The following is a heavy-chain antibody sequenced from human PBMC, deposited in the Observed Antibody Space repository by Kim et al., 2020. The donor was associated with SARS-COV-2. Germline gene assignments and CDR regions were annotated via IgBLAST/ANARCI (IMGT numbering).Heavy chain of an antibody. CDR3: AKDLDSSGYNPTLVYFQR. J-gene: IGHJ1*01. CDR2: ISGSGGST. Sequence: GGSMRLSCAASGFTFSSYAMSWVRQAPGKGLEWVSAISGSGGSTYYADSVKGRFTISRDNSKTTLYLQMNSLRAEDTAVYYCAKDLDSSGYNPTLVYFQRWGQGTLVTVSS. V-gene: IGHV3-23*01. D-gene: IGHD3-22*01. CDR1: GFTFSSYA.